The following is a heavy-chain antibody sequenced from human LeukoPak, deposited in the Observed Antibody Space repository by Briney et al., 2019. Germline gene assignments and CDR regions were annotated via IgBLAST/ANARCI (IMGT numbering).Heavy chain of an antibody. CDR1: GGSFSDYY. D-gene: IGHD3-10*01. CDR3: ARGRGGSGSYYGNWFDP. CDR2: INHSGST. J-gene: IGHJ5*02. V-gene: IGHV4-34*01. Sequence: SETLSLTCAVYGGSFSDYYWSWIRQPPGKGLEWIGEINHSGSTNYNPSLKSRVTISVDTSKNQLSLKLSSVTAADTAVYYCARGRGGSGSYYGNWFDPWGQGTLVTVSS.